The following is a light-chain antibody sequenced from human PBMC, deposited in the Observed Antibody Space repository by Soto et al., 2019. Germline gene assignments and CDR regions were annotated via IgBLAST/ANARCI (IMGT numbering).Light chain of an antibody. J-gene: IGLJ2*01. Sequence: QSALTQPASVSGSPGQSITISCTGTSSDVGGYNYVSWYQQHPGKAPKLMIYEVSYRPSGVSNRFSASKSGNTASLTISGLQAEDEADYYCSSYTSSGTLVFGGGTQLTVL. CDR3: SSYTSSGTLV. CDR1: SSDVGGYNY. V-gene: IGLV2-14*01. CDR2: EVS.